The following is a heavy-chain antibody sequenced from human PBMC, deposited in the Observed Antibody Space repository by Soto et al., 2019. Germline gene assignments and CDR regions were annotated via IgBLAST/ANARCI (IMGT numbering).Heavy chain of an antibody. J-gene: IGHJ2*01. CDR3: ARGHCGGGSCYAENWYFDL. CDR1: GGTFSSYA. CDR2: IIPIFGTA. V-gene: IGHV1-69*12. Sequence: QVQLVQSGAEVKKPGSSVKVTCKASGGTFSSYAISWVRQAPGQGLEWMGGIIPIFGTANYAQKFQGRVTITADESTSTAYMELSSLRSEDTAVYYCARGHCGGGSCYAENWYFDLWGRGTLVTVSS. D-gene: IGHD2-15*01.